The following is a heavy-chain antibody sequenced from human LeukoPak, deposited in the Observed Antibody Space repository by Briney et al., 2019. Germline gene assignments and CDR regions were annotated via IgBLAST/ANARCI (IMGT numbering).Heavy chain of an antibody. CDR2: IIPIFGTA. D-gene: IGHD2-2*01. J-gene: IGHJ5*02. CDR1: GGTFSSYA. Sequence: SVKVSCKASGGTFSSYAISWVRQAPGQGLEWMGGIIPIFGTANYAQKFQGRVTITTDESTSTAYMELSSLRSEDTAVYYCASATFVVPARRIGWFDPWGQGTLVTVSS. CDR3: ASATFVVPARRIGWFDP. V-gene: IGHV1-69*05.